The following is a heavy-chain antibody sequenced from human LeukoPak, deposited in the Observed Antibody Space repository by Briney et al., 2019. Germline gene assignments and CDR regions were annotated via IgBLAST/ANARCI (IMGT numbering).Heavy chain of an antibody. Sequence: GKSLRLSCAASGFTFSSYAMSWVRQAPGKGLEWVSAISGSGGSTYYADSVKGRFTISRDNSKNTLYLQMNSLRAEDTAVYYCAKARGYYDSSGYSPLFDYWGQGTLVTVSS. V-gene: IGHV3-23*01. D-gene: IGHD3-22*01. CDR1: GFTFSSYA. CDR3: AKARGYYDSSGYSPLFDY. CDR2: ISGSGGST. J-gene: IGHJ4*02.